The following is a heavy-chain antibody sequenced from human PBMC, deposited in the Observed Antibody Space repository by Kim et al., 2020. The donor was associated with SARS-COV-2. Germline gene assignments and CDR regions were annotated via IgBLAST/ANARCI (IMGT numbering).Heavy chain of an antibody. CDR1: GFTFSSYA. V-gene: IGHV3-23*01. D-gene: IGHD3-10*01. CDR3: AMLLWFVELYSFDY. Sequence: GGSLRLSCAASGFTFSSYAMSWVRQAPGKGLEWVSAISGSGGSTYYADSVKGRFTISRDNSKNTLYLQMNSLRAGDTAVYYCAMLLWFVELYSFDYWGQGTLVTVSS. CDR2: ISGSGGST. J-gene: IGHJ4*02.